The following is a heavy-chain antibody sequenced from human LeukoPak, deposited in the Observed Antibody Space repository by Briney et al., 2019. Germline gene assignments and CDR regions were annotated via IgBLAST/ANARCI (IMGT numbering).Heavy chain of an antibody. CDR3: ARDYAFDI. V-gene: IGHV4-59*01. CDR1: GDSISSYY. Sequence: SETLSLTCTVSGDSISSYYWSWIRQPPGKGLEWIGYIYYIGSTNYNPSLKSRVTISLDTSKNQFSLKLSSVTAADTAVHYCARDYAFDIWGQGTLVTVSS. CDR2: IYYIGST. J-gene: IGHJ3*02.